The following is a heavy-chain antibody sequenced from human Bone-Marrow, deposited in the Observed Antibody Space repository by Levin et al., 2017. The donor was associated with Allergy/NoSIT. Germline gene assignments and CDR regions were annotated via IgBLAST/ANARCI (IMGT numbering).Heavy chain of an antibody. CDR3: AGASGYVIFDY. Sequence: GGSLRLSCAASGFTVSSKYMSWVRQAPGKGLEWVSVFYVGGSTYYAGSVRGRFTISRDDSKNTLYLQMNSLRAEDTAVYYCAGASGYVIFDYWGQGTLVTVSS. CDR2: FYVGGST. J-gene: IGHJ4*02. D-gene: IGHD5-12*01. CDR1: GFTVSSKY. V-gene: IGHV3-53*01.